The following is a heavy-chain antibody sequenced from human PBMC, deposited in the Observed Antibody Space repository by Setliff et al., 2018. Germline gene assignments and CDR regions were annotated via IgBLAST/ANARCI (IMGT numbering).Heavy chain of an antibody. J-gene: IGHJ5*02. CDR1: GFMFSTYA. Sequence: SLRLSCAASGFMFSTYAMSWVRQAPGKGLEWVSLMSGGSSTQYADSVKGRFTISSDNSKNTLFLQMNSLRVDDTAIYYCARIGPSNWGIRGYNWLDPWGQGTLVTVSS. CDR3: ARIGPSNWGIRGYNWLDP. CDR2: MSGGSST. V-gene: IGHV3-23*01. D-gene: IGHD7-27*01.